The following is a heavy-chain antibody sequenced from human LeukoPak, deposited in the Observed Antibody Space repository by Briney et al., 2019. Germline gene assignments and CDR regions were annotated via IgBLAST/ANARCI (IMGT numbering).Heavy chain of an antibody. CDR3: ASYCGGDCYHPEYFQH. J-gene: IGHJ1*01. V-gene: IGHV1-69*01. CDR1: GGTFSSYA. D-gene: IGHD2-21*02. CDR2: IIPIFGTA. Sequence: GSSVKVSCKASGGTFSSYAISWVRQAPGQGLEWMGGIIPIFGTANYAQKFQGRVTITADESTSTAYMELSSLRSEDTAVYYCASYCGGDCYHPEYFQHWGQGTLVTVPS.